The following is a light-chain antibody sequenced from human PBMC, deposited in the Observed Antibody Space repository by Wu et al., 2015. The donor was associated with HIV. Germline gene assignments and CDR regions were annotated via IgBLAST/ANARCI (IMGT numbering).Light chain of an antibody. CDR1: QSVASF. V-gene: IGKV3-11*01. Sequence: EIVLTQFPATLSLSPGERVTLSCRASQSVASFLAWYQQKPGQAPRLLIYDASNRATGIPARFSGSGSGTDFTLTISSLEPEDFAVYYCQQRRYWPLYTFGQGTKLETK. CDR2: DAS. J-gene: IGKJ2*01. CDR3: QQRRYWPLYT.